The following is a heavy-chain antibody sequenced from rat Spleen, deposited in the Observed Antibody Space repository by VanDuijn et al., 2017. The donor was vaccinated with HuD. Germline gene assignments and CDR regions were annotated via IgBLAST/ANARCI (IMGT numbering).Heavy chain of an antibody. J-gene: IGHJ2*01. V-gene: IGHV5-31*01. CDR1: GFTFNNYW. CDR3: AKDKGEYNNLFDY. Sequence: EVKLVESGGGLVQPGRSLKLSCVASGFTFNNYWMTWIRQVPGKGLEWVASITNASGRTYYPDSVKGRFTISRDNAKNTLYLQVDSLRSEDTATYYCAKDKGEYNNLFDYWGQGVMVTVTS. D-gene: IGHD1-10*01. CDR2: ITNASGRT.